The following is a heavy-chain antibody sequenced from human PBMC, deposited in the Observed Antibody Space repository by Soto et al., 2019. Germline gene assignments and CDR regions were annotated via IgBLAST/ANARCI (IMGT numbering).Heavy chain of an antibody. Sequence: PSETLSLTCAVSGGSINSGTYSWTWIRQPPGKGLEWIGYIYRSGTTYCNPSLKSRVTISVDRSKNQFSLNLSSVTAADTAVYYCARGGDCFSTSCSGPSFDPWGQGTLVTVSS. CDR2: IYRSGTT. D-gene: IGHD2-2*01. J-gene: IGHJ5*02. CDR1: GGSINSGTYS. CDR3: ARGGDCFSTSCSGPSFDP. V-gene: IGHV4-30-2*01.